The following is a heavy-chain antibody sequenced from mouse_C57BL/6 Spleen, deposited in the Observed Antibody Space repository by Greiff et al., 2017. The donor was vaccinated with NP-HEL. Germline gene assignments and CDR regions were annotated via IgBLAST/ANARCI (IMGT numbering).Heavy chain of an antibody. CDR2: IDPANGNT. CDR1: GYTITNTY. Sequence: VQLQQSVAELVRPGASVKLSCTASGYTITNTYMHWVKQRPEQGLEWIGRIDPANGNTKYAPKFQGKATITADTSSNTAYLQLSSLTSGDTAIYYGARSLFYSDYDDGWFAYWGQGTLVTGSA. CDR3: ARSLFYSDYDDGWFAY. D-gene: IGHD2-4*01. V-gene: IGHV14-3*01. J-gene: IGHJ3*01.